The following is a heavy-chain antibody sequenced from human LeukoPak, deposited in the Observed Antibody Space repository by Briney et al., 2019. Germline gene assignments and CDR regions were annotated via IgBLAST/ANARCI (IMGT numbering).Heavy chain of an antibody. V-gene: IGHV3-30-3*01. J-gene: IGHJ4*02. CDR2: ISYDGSNE. D-gene: IGHD2-8*01. CDR3: AREGSIVPHQDLDC. CDR1: GLSFRNYD. Sequence: GRSLRLSCAASGLSFRNYDIHWVRQGPGKGLECVAVISYDGSNEYYADSVKGRFTISRDNSKNTLYLQMNSLRAEDTAVYYCAREGSIVPHQDLDCWGQGTLVTVSS.